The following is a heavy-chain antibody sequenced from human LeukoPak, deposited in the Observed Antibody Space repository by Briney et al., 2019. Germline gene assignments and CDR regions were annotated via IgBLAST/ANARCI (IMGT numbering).Heavy chain of an antibody. CDR2: INPNSGGT. Sequence: ASVKVSCKASGYTFTGYYMHWVRQAPGQGLEWMGWINPNSGGTNYAQKFQGRVTITTDESTSTAYMELSSLRSEDTAVYYCASYKSQGDCSSTSCPVDYWGQGTLVTVSS. J-gene: IGHJ4*02. CDR1: GYTFTGYY. CDR3: ASYKSQGDCSSTSCPVDY. D-gene: IGHD2-2*01. V-gene: IGHV1-2*02.